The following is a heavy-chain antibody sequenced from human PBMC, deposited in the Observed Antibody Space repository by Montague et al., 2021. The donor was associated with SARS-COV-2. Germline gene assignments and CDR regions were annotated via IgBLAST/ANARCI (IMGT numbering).Heavy chain of an antibody. D-gene: IGHD1-20*01. CDR1: GGSISGYY. V-gene: IGHV4-4*07. J-gene: IGHJ4*02. Sequence: SETLSLTCTVSGGSISGYYWSWFRQSPGKGLEWIGRIYNSGSTSYNPSLKSRVTMSVDTSKNQFSLKLSSVTAADTAVYYCVRDQGRSNWNYPDYWGQGTLVTGSS. CDR3: VRDQGRSNWNYPDY. CDR2: IYNSGST.